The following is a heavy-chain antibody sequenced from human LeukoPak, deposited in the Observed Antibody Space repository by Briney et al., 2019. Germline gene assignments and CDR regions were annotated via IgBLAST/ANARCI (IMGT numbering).Heavy chain of an antibody. D-gene: IGHD3-10*01. CDR2: ISYDGSNK. CDR1: GFTFSSYG. Sequence: PGGSLRLSCAASGFTFSSYGMHWVRQAPGKGLEWVAVISYDGSNKYYADSVKGRFTISRDNSKNTLYLQMNSLRAEDTAVYYCAKDSYYYGSGSYQGTLDYWGQGTLVTVSS. V-gene: IGHV3-30*18. CDR3: AKDSYYYGSGSYQGTLDY. J-gene: IGHJ4*02.